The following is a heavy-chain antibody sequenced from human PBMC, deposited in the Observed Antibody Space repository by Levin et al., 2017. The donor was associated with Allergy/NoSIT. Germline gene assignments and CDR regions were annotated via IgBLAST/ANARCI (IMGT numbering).Heavy chain of an antibody. V-gene: IGHV3-21*01. J-gene: IGHJ4*02. Sequence: GGSLRLSCVASGFIFSPYSMNWLRQAPGKGLEWVSSISSSSTYIYYADSVKGRFTISRDNAKISLYLLMNNLRAEDTAVYYCAREGAYSSGWYDSMFYFDYWGQGSLVTVSS. CDR1: GFIFSPYS. CDR3: AREGAYSSGWYDSMFYFDY. CDR2: ISSSSTYI. D-gene: IGHD6-19*01.